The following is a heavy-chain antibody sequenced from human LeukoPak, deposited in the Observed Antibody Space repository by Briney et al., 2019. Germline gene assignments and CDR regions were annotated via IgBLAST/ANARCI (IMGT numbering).Heavy chain of an antibody. D-gene: IGHD3-3*01. V-gene: IGHV1-69*04. Sequence: PVKVSCKASGGTFSSYAISWVRQAPGQGLEWMGRIIPILGIANYAQKFQGRVTITADKSTSTAYMELSSLRSEDTAVYYCARDPITISPNWFDPWGQGTLVTVSS. CDR2: IIPILGIA. CDR3: ARDPITISPNWFDP. J-gene: IGHJ5*02. CDR1: GGTFSSYA.